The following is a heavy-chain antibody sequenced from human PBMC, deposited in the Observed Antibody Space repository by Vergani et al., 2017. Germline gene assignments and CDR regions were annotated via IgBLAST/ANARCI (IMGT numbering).Heavy chain of an antibody. CDR3: ARSSGSYLLLLGY. CDR2: ISSSSSYI. J-gene: IGHJ4*02. V-gene: IGHV3-21*04. D-gene: IGHD1-26*01. Sequence: EVQLVESGGGLVKPGGSLRLSCAASGFTFSSYSMNWVRQAPGKGLEWVSSISSSSSYIYYADSVKGRFTISRDNAKNSLYLQMNSLRSEDTVVYYCARSSGSYLLLLGYWGQGTLVTVSS. CDR1: GFTFSSYS.